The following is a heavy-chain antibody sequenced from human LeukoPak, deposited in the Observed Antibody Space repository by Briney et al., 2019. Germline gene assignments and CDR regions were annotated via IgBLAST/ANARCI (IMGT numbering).Heavy chain of an antibody. CDR2: INSDGSST. D-gene: IGHD3-16*01. J-gene: IGHJ4*02. CDR1: GFTFSSYW. CDR3: ARGRLGGFFDY. Sequence: GGSPRLSCAASGFTFSSYWMHWVRHAPGKGLVWVSRINSDGSSTNYADSVKGRFTISRDNAKNTLYLQMNSLRAEDTAVYYCARGRLGGFFDYWGQGTLVTVSS. V-gene: IGHV3-74*01.